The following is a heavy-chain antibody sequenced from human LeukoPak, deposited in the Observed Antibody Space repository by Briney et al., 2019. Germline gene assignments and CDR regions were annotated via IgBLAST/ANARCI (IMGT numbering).Heavy chain of an antibody. CDR1: GYTFIGYY. Sequence: SVKVSCRASGYTFIGYYIHWVRQAPGQGLEWMGGIIPIFGTANYAQKFQGRVTITADESTSTAYMELSSLRSEDTAVYYCARDHTYYYDSSGYSWGQGTLVTVSS. CDR2: IIPIFGTA. J-gene: IGHJ4*02. D-gene: IGHD3-22*01. CDR3: ARDHTYYYDSSGYS. V-gene: IGHV1-69*13.